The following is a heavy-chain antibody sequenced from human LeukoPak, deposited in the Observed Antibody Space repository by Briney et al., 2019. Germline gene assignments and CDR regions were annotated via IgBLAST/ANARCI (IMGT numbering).Heavy chain of an antibody. Sequence: GRSLRLSCAASGFTFTAYLIHWVRQAPGKGLEWVAVISYDGSNKYYADSVKGRFTISRDNSKNTLYLQMNSLRAEDTAVYYCARDTSDYYYYYGMDVWGQGTTVTVSS. CDR3: ARDTSDYYYYYGMDV. V-gene: IGHV3-30-3*01. D-gene: IGHD2/OR15-2a*01. J-gene: IGHJ6*02. CDR1: GFTFTAYL. CDR2: ISYDGSNK.